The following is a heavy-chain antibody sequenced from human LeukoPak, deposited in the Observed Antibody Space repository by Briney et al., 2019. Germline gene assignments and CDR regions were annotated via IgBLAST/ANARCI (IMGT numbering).Heavy chain of an antibody. V-gene: IGHV4-59*12. CDR3: ARGADYGDYY. Sequence: KSSETLSLTCTVSGGSISSYYWSWIRQPPGKGLEWIGYIYYSGSTNYNPSLKSRVTISVDTSKNQFSLKLSSVTAADTAVYYCARGADYGDYYWGQGTLVTVSS. J-gene: IGHJ4*02. D-gene: IGHD4-17*01. CDR1: GGSISSYY. CDR2: IYYSGST.